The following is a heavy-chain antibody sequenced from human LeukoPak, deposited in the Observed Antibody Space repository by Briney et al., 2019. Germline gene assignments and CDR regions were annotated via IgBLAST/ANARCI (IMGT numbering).Heavy chain of an antibody. D-gene: IGHD6-13*01. CDR1: GFPFSNYW. V-gene: IGHV3-7*05. CDR3: ARDSAVKGISSD. J-gene: IGHJ4*02. CDR2: IMQDGSER. Sequence: PGGSLRLSCGASGFPFSNYWMSWVRQAPGKGLEWMAIIMQDGSERYYADSVKGRFTISRDNAKNSLYLQMNSLRAEDTAVYYCARDSAVKGISSDWGQGTLVTVSS.